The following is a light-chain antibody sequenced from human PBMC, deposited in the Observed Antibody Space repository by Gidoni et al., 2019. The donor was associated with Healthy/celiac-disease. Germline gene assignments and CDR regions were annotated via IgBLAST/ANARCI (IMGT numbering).Light chain of an antibody. J-gene: IGKJ1*01. Sequence: DIQIPHSPSSLSASVGDRVPITCRASQSISSYLNWYQQKPGKAPKLLIYAASSLQSGVPSRFSGSGSGTDFTLTISSLQPEDFATYYCQQSYSTPWTFGQGTKVEIK. CDR3: QQSYSTPWT. CDR1: QSISSY. V-gene: IGKV1-39*01. CDR2: AAS.